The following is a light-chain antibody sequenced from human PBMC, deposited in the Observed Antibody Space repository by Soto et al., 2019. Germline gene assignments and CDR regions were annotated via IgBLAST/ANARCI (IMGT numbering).Light chain of an antibody. J-gene: IGKJ3*01. CDR3: QQYNDWPPFT. Sequence: EIVMTQSPATLSVSPGERATLSCRASQTVSVNLAWYQQKPCQAPRLLIYGASTRATGVPARFSGSGSGTEFTLTISSLQYEDFAVYYCQQYNDWPPFTFGPGTRVDIK. CDR1: QTVSVN. V-gene: IGKV3-15*01. CDR2: GAS.